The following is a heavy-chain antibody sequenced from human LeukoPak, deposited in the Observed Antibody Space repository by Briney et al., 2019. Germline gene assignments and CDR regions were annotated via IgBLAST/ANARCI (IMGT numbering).Heavy chain of an antibody. Sequence: GGSLRLSCAASGFTFSTYAMTWVRQAPGKGLEWVSSISGDGSYTYYADFVKGRFTISRGNSNNTLYLPMNSLRAEDTAVYYCAKGLDGSGSYSPLDYWGQGTLVTVSS. CDR3: AKGLDGSGSYSPLDY. CDR2: ISGDGSYT. V-gene: IGHV3-23*01. J-gene: IGHJ4*02. D-gene: IGHD3-10*01. CDR1: GFTFSTYA.